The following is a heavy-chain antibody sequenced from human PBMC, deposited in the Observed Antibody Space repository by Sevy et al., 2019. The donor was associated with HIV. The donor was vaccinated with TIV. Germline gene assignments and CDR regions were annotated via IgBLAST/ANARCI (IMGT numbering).Heavy chain of an antibody. CDR2: IYTSGST. Sequence: SETLSLTCSVSGDSISSGDYYWSWIRRPAGKGLQWIGRIYTSGSTNYNLSLKSRVTMSVDTSKNQFSLKLSSVTAADTAVYFCAREVTIYDSSGYHYGMDVWGQGTTVTASS. J-gene: IGHJ6*02. V-gene: IGHV4-61*02. CDR3: AREVTIYDSSGYHYGMDV. D-gene: IGHD3-22*01. CDR1: GDSISSGDYY.